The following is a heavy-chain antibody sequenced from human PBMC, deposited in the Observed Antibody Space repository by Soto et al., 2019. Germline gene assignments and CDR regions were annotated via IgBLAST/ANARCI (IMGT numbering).Heavy chain of an antibody. CDR1: GFTFSSYA. Sequence: GGSLRLSCAASGFTFSSYAMSWVRQAPGKGLEWVSAISGSGGSTYYADSVKGRFTISRDNSKNTLYLQMNSLRAEDTAVYYCAKDYYDSSGYYRQYFQHWGQGTLVTVSS. V-gene: IGHV3-23*01. D-gene: IGHD3-22*01. J-gene: IGHJ1*01. CDR3: AKDYYDSSGYYRQYFQH. CDR2: ISGSGGST.